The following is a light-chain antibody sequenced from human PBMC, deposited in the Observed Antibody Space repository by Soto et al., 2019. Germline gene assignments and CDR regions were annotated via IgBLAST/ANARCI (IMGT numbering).Light chain of an antibody. CDR3: QQRNVWPPIT. Sequence: VMTQSPATLSVSPGEGVTLSCRASQKISNDFAWYQHKPGQAPRLVIYDASLRANGVPARFGGRGSGTDFTLTIKSLEPEDFAVYYCQQRNVWPPITFGQGTRREI. CDR2: DAS. V-gene: IGKV3-11*01. CDR1: QKISND. J-gene: IGKJ5*01.